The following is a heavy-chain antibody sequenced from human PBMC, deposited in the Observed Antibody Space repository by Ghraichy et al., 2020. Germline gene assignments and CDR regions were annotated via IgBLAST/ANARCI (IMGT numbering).Heavy chain of an antibody. V-gene: IGHV4-31*03. Sequence: SETLSLTCTVSGGSISSGGYYWSWIRQHPGKGLEWIGYIYYSGSTYYNPSLKSRVTISVDTSKNQFSLKLSSVTAADTAVYYCARVWAAAATSLYFDYWGQGTLVTVSS. J-gene: IGHJ4*02. D-gene: IGHD6-13*01. CDR3: ARVWAAAATSLYFDY. CDR2: IYYSGST. CDR1: GGSISSGGYY.